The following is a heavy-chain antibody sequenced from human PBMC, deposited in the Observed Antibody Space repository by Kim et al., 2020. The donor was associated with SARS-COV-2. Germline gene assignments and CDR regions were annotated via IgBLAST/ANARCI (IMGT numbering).Heavy chain of an antibody. CDR2: IISDGGT. J-gene: IGHJ4*01. D-gene: IGHD2-15*01. CDR1: GFSVSSYS. V-gene: IGHV3-53*04. CDR3: GRGGVAAAGYFDC. Sequence: GGSLRLSCAASGFSVSSYSMNWVRQTPGKGLEWVSVIISDGGTSYIEYVKGRFTISRHTSEKTLYLQMNSLRVEDTAVYFCGRGGVAAAGYFDCWG.